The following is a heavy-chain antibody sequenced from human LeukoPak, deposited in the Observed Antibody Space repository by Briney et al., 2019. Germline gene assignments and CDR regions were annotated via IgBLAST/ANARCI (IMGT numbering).Heavy chain of an antibody. V-gene: IGHV3-7*03. Sequence: GGSLRLSCAASGFTFSTYWMSWVRQAPGKGLEWVANIKQDESEKYYVDSVKGRFTISRDNAKNSLYLQMNSLRAEDTAVYYCAKAANLLYYFDYWGQGTLVTVSS. J-gene: IGHJ4*02. CDR1: GFTFSTYW. D-gene: IGHD4/OR15-4a*01. CDR2: IKQDESEK. CDR3: AKAANLLYYFDY.